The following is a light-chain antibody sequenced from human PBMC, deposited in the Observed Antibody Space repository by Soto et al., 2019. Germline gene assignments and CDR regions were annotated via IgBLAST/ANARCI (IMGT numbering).Light chain of an antibody. CDR1: SSDVGGYNY. J-gene: IGLJ1*01. Sequence: QSVLTQPASVSGSPGQSITISCTGTSSDVGGYNYVSWYQQYPGKAPKLMIYGGTNRPSGVSNRFSGSKTGNTASLTISGLRAEDEAYYYCFSHRSGDSHVFGTGTKVTVL. CDR3: FSHRSGDSHV. CDR2: GGT. V-gene: IGLV2-14*01.